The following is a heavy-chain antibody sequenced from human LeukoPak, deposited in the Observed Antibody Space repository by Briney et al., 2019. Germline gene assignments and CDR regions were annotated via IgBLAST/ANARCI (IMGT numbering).Heavy chain of an antibody. D-gene: IGHD3-22*01. CDR2: IYYSGST. Sequence: SETLSLTCTVSGGSISSSSYYWGWIRQPPGKGLEWIGSIYYSGSTYCNPSLKSRVTISVDTSKNQFSLKLISVTAADTAVYYCASNWMSSSYYFGYWGQGTLVTVSS. J-gene: IGHJ4*02. CDR1: GGSISSSSYY. CDR3: ASNWMSSSYYFGY. V-gene: IGHV4-39*07.